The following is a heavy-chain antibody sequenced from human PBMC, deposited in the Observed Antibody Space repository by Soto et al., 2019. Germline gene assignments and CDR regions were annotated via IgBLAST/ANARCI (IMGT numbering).Heavy chain of an antibody. J-gene: IGHJ4*02. Sequence: EVQLVESGGGLVQPGGSLRLSCAASGFTVSSNYMSWVRQAPGKGLEWVAVIYSGGSTYYADSVKGRFTISRHNSKNTLYLQMNRLRAEDTAVYYCARLSGGGDCYYLGLYYFYYWCQGRLVTDSS. V-gene: IGHV3-53*04. CDR1: GFTVSSNY. CDR3: ARLSGGGDCYYLGLYYFYY. D-gene: IGHD2-21*01. CDR2: IYSGGST.